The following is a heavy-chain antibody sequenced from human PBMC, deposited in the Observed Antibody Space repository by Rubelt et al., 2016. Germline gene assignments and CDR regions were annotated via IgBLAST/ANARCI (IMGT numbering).Heavy chain of an antibody. CDR2: INPNSGGA. V-gene: IGHV1-2*06. CDR3: AREAIHYYYYGMDV. CDR1: GYTFTGHY. D-gene: IGHD2-2*02. Sequence: AEVEKPGASVKLSCKASGYTFTGHYMHWVRQAPGQGLEWMGRINPNSGGANYAQRFQGRVTMTRDTSITTVYMELRGLRSDDTAVYYCAREAIHYYYYGMDVWGQGTTVTVSS. J-gene: IGHJ6*02.